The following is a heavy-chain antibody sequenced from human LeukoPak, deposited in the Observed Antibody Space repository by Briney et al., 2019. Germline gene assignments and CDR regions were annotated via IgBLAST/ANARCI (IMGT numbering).Heavy chain of an antibody. D-gene: IGHD2-2*03. CDR1: GFTFSSYA. J-gene: IGHJ5*02. CDR2: ISYDGSNK. CDR3: ARDGYCSSTSCRWFDP. V-gene: IGHV3-30-3*01. Sequence: GGSPRLSCAASGFTFSSYAMHWVRQAPGKGLEWVAVISYDGSNKYYADSVKGRFTISRDNSKNTLYLQMNSLRAEDTAVYYCARDGYCSSTSCRWFDPWGQGTLVTVSS.